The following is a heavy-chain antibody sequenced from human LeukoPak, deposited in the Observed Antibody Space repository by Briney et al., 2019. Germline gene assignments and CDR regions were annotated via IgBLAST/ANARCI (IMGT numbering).Heavy chain of an antibody. V-gene: IGHV4-59*01. D-gene: IGHD3-22*01. Sequence: SETLSLTCTVSGGSLSSYYWSWIRQPPGKGLEWIGYIYYSGSTNYNPSLKSRVTISVDTSKNQFSLKLSSVTAADTAVYYCARVTGYMIEDYSDYWGQGTLVTVSS. J-gene: IGHJ4*02. CDR1: GGSLSSYY. CDR3: ARVTGYMIEDYSDY. CDR2: IYYSGST.